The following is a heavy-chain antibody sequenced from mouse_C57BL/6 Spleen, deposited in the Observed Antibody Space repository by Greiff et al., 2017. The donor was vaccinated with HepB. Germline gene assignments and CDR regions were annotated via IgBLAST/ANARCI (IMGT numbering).Heavy chain of an antibody. CDR2: INPSNGGT. J-gene: IGHJ4*01. D-gene: IGHD1-1*01. CDR1: GYTFTSYW. V-gene: IGHV1-53*01. Sequence: VQLQQPGTELVKPGASVKLSCKASGYTFTSYWMHWVKQRPGQGLEWIGNINPSNGGTNYNEKFKSKATLTVDKSSSTAYMQLSRLTSEDSAVYYCARCYYGGYYAMDYWGQGTSVTVSS. CDR3: ARCYYGGYYAMDY.